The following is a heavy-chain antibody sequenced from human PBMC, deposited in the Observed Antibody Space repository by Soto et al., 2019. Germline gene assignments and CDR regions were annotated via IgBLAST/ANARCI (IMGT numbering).Heavy chain of an antibody. CDR2: TYYRSKWYN. CDR3: ARVGGIDAFDI. J-gene: IGHJ3*02. Sequence: SPTLSLTCAISGDSVSSNSAAWNWTRQSPSRGLEWLGRTYYRSKWYNDYAVSVKSRITINPDTSKNQFSLQLNSVTPEDTAVYYCARVGGIDAFDIWGQGTMVTVSS. D-gene: IGHD1-20*01. V-gene: IGHV6-1*01. CDR1: GDSVSSNSAA.